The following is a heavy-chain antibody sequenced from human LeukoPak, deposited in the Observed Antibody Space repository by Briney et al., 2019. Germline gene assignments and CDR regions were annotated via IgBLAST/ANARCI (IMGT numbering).Heavy chain of an antibody. CDR2: INHSGST. V-gene: IGHV4-34*01. D-gene: IGHD5-18*01. J-gene: IGHJ6*02. Sequence: PSETLSLTCAVYGGSFSGYYWSWIRQPPGKGLEWIGEINHSGSTNYNPSLKSRVTISVDTSKNQFSLKLSSVTAADTAVYYCARGQPQYYYYGMDVWGQGTTVTVSS. CDR1: GGSFSGYY. CDR3: ARGQPQYYYYGMDV.